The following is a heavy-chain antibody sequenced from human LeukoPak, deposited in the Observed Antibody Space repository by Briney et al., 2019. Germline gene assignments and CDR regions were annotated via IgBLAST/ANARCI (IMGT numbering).Heavy chain of an antibody. J-gene: IGHJ4*02. Sequence: GESLKTSCKGSGYTFSNYWIGWVRQMPGKGLEWMGIIYPGDSDTRYSPSFQGQVTISADKSISTAYLQWNSLKASDTAMYYCARREGGWYLDYWGQGTLVTVSS. CDR2: IYPGDSDT. D-gene: IGHD6-19*01. CDR3: ARREGGWYLDY. V-gene: IGHV5-51*01. CDR1: GYTFSNYW.